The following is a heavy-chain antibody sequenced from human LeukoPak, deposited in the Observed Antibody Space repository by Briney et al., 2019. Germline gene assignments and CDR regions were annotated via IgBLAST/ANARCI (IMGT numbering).Heavy chain of an antibody. CDR2: ISGSGGST. CDR1: GFTFSSYA. J-gene: IGHJ2*01. D-gene: IGHD3-22*01. Sequence: GGSLRLSCAASGFTFSSYAMSWVRQAPGKGLEWVSAISGSGGSTYYADSVKGRFTISRDNSKNTLYLQMNSLRAEDTAVYYCARDAASYYYDSSGSSWYFDLWGRGTLVTVSS. CDR3: ARDAASYYYDSSGSSWYFDL. V-gene: IGHV3-23*01.